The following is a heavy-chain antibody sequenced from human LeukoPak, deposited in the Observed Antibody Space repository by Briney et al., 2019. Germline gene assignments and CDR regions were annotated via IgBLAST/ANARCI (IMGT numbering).Heavy chain of an antibody. D-gene: IGHD2-2*01. CDR1: GGSFSGYY. CDR2: IYSSGSP. CDR3: ARSHRYCSSTSCYWGY. V-gene: IGHV4-59*10. Sequence: PSETLSLTCAVYGGSFSGYYWSWIRQPAGKGLEWIGRIYSSGSPNYNPSLKSRVTMSVDTSKNQFSLKLSSVTAADTAVYYCARSHRYCSSTSCYWGYWGQGTLVTVSS. J-gene: IGHJ4*02.